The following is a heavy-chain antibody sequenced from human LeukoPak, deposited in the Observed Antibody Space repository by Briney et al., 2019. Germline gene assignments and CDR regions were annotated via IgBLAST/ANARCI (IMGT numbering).Heavy chain of an antibody. CDR2: VCYSGST. J-gene: IGHJ6*03. D-gene: IGHD3-10*01. Sequence: SETLSLTCTVSGASIRSGYYYWGWIRQPLGKNLEWIGSVCYSGSTYYNPSLESRLTISVDTSKNQFSLKLNSVTDADTALYYCARIGTLNYYMDVWGSGTTVTVSS. CDR1: GASIRSGYYY. V-gene: IGHV4-39*01. CDR3: ARIGTLNYYMDV.